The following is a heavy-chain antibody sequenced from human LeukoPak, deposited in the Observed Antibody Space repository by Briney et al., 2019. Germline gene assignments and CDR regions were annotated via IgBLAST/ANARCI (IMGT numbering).Heavy chain of an antibody. D-gene: IGHD4/OR15-4a*01. CDR2: IYHSGST. J-gene: IGHJ3*02. CDR3: ARGAVSRTDAFDI. Sequence: PSAALSLPFTVAGYSISSGYYWGWNRQPPGKGLEWMGSIYHSGSTYYNPSLKRGVTISVNTTKKEFSLKLSSVTPADTAVYYCARGAVSRTDAFDIWGQGTMVTVSS. V-gene: IGHV4-38-2*02. CDR1: GYSISSGYY.